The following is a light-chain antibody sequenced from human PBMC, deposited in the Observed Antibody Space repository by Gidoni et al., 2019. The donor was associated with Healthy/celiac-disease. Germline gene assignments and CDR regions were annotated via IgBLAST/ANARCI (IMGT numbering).Light chain of an antibody. CDR2: AAS. CDR1: QSISSY. J-gene: IGKJ2*01. CDR3: QQSYNTPLYT. V-gene: IGKV1-39*01. Sequence: DIQMTQSPSSLSASAGDRVTITCRASQSISSYLNWYQQKPGKAPKLLIYAASSLQSGVPSRFSGSGSGTDFTLTISSLQPEDFATNYCQQSYNTPLYTFGQGTRLEIK.